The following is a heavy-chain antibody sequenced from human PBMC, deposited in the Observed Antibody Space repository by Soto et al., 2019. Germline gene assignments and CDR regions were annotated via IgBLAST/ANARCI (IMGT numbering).Heavy chain of an antibody. J-gene: IGHJ5*02. V-gene: IGHV3-23*01. CDR2: ISGSGGST. D-gene: IGHD3-10*01. CDR1: GFTFSSYA. CDR3: AKDQERDYYGSGSYGDWFDP. Sequence: GGSLRLSCAASGFTFSSYAMSWVRQAPGKGLEWVSAISGSGGSTYYADSVKGRFTISRDNSKNTLYLQMNSLRAEDTAVYYCAKDQERDYYGSGSYGDWFDPWGQGTLVTVSS.